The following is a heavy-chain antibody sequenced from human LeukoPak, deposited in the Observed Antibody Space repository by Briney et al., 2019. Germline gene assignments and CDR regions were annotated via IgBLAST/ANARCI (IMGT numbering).Heavy chain of an antibody. J-gene: IGHJ6*03. CDR1: GFTFSSYA. CDR2: ISYDGSNK. CDR3: ARGSSSAYYYYYYYMDA. D-gene: IGHD6-6*01. Sequence: GGSLRLSCAASGFTFSSYAMHWVRQAPGKGLEWVAVISYDGSNKYYADSVKGRFTISRDNSKNTLYLQMNSLRAEDTAVYYCARGSSSAYYYYYYYMDAWGKGTTVTVSS. V-gene: IGHV3-30*04.